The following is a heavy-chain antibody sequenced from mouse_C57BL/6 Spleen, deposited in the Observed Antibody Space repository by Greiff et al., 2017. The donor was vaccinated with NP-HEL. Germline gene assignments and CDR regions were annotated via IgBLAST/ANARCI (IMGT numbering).Heavy chain of an antibody. Sequence: QVQLKQPGAELVKPGASVKMSCKASGYTFTSYWITWVKQRPGQGLEWIGDIYPGSGSTNYNEKFKSKATLTVDTSSSTTYMQHSSLTSEDSAVYYWAREYDPYYAKDCWGKGTSVTVA. V-gene: IGHV1-55*01. CDR2: IYPGSGST. J-gene: IGHJ4*01. D-gene: IGHD2-10*02. CDR3: AREYDPYYAKDC. CDR1: GYTFTSYW.